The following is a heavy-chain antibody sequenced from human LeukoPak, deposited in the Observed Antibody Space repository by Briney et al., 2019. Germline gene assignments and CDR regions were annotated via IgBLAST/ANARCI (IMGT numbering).Heavy chain of an antibody. CDR3: ARRVYSENTGWFDP. V-gene: IGHV4-34*01. CDR2: ITHSGST. CDR1: GGSFSAYY. J-gene: IGHJ5*02. Sequence: SETLSLTCAVYGGSFSAYYWNWIRQPPGKGLEWIGEITHSGSTNYNPSLKSRVTISVDTSKNRFSLKVTSVTAADTAVYYCARRVYSENTGWFDPWGQGTLVTVSS. D-gene: IGHD1-26*01.